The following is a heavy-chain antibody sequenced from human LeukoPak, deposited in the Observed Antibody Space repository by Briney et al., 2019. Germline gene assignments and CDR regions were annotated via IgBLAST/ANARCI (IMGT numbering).Heavy chain of an antibody. Sequence: PGGSLRLSCAASGFTFSSYSMNWVRQAPGKGLEWVSYISSSSSTIYYADSVKGRFTISRDNAKNSLYLQMNSLRAEDTAVYYCARDLGTAVAGTGINWFDPWGQGTLVTVSS. CDR3: ARDLGTAVAGTGINWFDP. CDR2: ISSSSSTI. D-gene: IGHD6-19*01. CDR1: GFTFSSYS. V-gene: IGHV3-48*04. J-gene: IGHJ5*02.